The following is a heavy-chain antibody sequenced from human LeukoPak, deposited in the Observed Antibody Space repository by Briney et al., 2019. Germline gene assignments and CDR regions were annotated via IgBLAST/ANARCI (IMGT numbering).Heavy chain of an antibody. Sequence: PGGSMILSCAASVFSFSSYCINWVRHAPGKGLEWVTNIWCDGSNKYYADSVKGRFSISRDNSKNTLYLQMNSLRAEDTAVYYCARDSTYYDFWSGYYVSHGMDVWGQGTTVTVSS. CDR2: IWCDGSNK. CDR1: VFSFSSYC. J-gene: IGHJ6*02. CDR3: ARDSTYYDFWSGYYVSHGMDV. V-gene: IGHV3-33*01. D-gene: IGHD3-3*01.